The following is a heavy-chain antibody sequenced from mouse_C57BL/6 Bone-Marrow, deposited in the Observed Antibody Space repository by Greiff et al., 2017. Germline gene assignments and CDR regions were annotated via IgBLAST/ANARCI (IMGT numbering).Heavy chain of an antibody. V-gene: IGHV5-17*01. J-gene: IGHJ1*03. CDR2: ISSGSSTI. D-gene: IGHD1-1*01. Sequence: EVHLVESGGGLVKPGGSLKLSCAASGFTFSDYGMHWVSQAPEKGLEWVAYISSGSSTIYYADTVKGRFTISRDKSKNTLFLQMNSLRSEYTAMYYGAREYYYDSRDWYFDVGGTGTTVTVSS. CDR1: GFTFSDYG. CDR3: AREYYYDSRDWYFDV.